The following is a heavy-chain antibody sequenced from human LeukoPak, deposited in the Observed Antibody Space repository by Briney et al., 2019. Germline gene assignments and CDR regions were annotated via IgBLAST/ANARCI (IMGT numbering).Heavy chain of an antibody. D-gene: IGHD1-26*01. J-gene: IGHJ4*02. V-gene: IGHV4-4*07. CDR2: IYSSGST. CDR1: GGXISSYY. CDR3: ASYSGSYAYYAY. Sequence: SETLSLTCTVSGGXISSYYCTWIRQPAGKGLVWIGRIYSSGSTNYNPSLKSRVTMSVDTSKNQFSLKLTSVTAADTAVYYCASYSGSYAYYAYWGQGTLVTVSS.